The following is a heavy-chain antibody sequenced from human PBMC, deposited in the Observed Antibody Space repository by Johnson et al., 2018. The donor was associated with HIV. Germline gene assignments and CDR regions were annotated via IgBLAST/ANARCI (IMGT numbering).Heavy chain of an antibody. CDR3: ATDVYGAREWRPAFDI. D-gene: IGHD4-17*01. V-gene: IGHV3-20*04. J-gene: IGHJ3*02. Sequence: VQLVESGGGVVQPGRSPRLACAASGFTFSSYPMSWVRQAPGKGLEWVSGINWNGGGTGYVDSVKGRFTISRDNAKNSLYLQMNSLRAEDTALYYCATDVYGAREWRPAFDIWGQGTMVTVSS. CDR1: GFTFSSYP. CDR2: INWNGGGT.